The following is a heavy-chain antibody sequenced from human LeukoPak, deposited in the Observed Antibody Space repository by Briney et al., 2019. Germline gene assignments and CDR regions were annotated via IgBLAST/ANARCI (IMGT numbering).Heavy chain of an antibody. J-gene: IGHJ5*02. V-gene: IGHV3-21*01. CDR2: ICSSGRYI. CDR3: ARGRAYCGGDCYPHWFDP. CDR1: GFPYSRYN. Sequence: PGGPLRLPCAASGFPYSRYNMNWLPQAPGEGLEWVTSICSSGRYIYSADSVKGRFTITRDKAKYSLSLQMNSLRAGDTAVYYCARGRAYCGGDCYPHWFDPWGQGTLVTVSS. D-gene: IGHD2-21*02.